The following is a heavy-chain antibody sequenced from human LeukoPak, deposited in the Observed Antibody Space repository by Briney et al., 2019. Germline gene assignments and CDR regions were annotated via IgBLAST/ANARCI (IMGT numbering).Heavy chain of an antibody. CDR3: ARSGSSGWYDY. V-gene: IGHV3-11*03. J-gene: IGHJ4*02. Sequence: GGSLRLSCAASGFTFSDYYMSWIRQAPGKGLEWVSYISSSNSYTNYAASVKGRFNISRDNAKNSLYLQMNSLRAEDTAVYYCARSGSSGWYDYWGQGTLVTVSS. D-gene: IGHD6-19*01. CDR2: ISSSNSYT. CDR1: GFTFSDYY.